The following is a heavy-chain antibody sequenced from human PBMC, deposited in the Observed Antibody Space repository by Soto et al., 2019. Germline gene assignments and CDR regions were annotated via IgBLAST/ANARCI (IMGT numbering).Heavy chain of an antibody. CDR2: IWYDGSNK. D-gene: IGHD3-3*01. CDR3: ARDYDFWSGLDY. V-gene: IGHV3-33*01. J-gene: IGHJ4*02. Sequence: QVQLVESGGGVVQPGRSLRLSCAASGFTFSSYGMHWVRQAPGKGLEWVAVIWYDGSNKYYADSVKGRFTISRDNSKNTLYLQMNSRRAEDTAVYYCARDYDFWSGLDYWGQGTLVTVSS. CDR1: GFTFSSYG.